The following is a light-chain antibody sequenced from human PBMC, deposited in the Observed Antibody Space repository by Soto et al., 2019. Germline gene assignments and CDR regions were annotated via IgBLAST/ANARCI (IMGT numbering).Light chain of an antibody. V-gene: IGKV1-13*02. CDR2: DVS. Sequence: AIQLTQSPSSLSASVGDRVTITCRASQDVRGALAWYQQKPGQAPKILIYDVSRLESGVPSRFSGSSSGTDFTLAMIRLQPIDFATYYCQQFNSYPITFGQGTRLEIK. CDR1: QDVRGA. J-gene: IGKJ5*01. CDR3: QQFNSYPIT.